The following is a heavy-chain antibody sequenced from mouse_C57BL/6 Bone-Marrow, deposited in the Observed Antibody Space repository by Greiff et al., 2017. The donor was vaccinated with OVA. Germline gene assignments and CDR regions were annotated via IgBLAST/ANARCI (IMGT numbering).Heavy chain of an antibody. CDR3: TTYPYGKDAMDY. Sequence: EVQLQQSGAELVRPGASVKLSCTASGFNIKDDYMHWVKQRPEQGLEWIGWIDPENGDTEYASKFQGKATRTADTTSNTAYLKLSSLTSEDTAVYYCTTYPYGKDAMDYWGQGTSVTVSS. CDR2: IDPENGDT. CDR1: GFNIKDDY. J-gene: IGHJ4*01. D-gene: IGHD1-1*01. V-gene: IGHV14-4*01.